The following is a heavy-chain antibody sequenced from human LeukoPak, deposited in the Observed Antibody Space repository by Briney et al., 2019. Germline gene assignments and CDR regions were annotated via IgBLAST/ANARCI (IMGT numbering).Heavy chain of an antibody. J-gene: IGHJ4*02. CDR1: GFTFSSHW. CDR3: TRGGATSSWYWFF. CDR2: INKDGSEQ. D-gene: IGHD6-13*01. V-gene: IGHV3-7*01. Sequence: GGSLRLSCAASGFTFSSHWMTWVRQAPGKGPEWVASINKDGSEQYYVDSVKGRFTISRDNAKNSLSLQVSSLRAEDTAVYYCTRGGATSSWYWFFWGQGTLVAVSS.